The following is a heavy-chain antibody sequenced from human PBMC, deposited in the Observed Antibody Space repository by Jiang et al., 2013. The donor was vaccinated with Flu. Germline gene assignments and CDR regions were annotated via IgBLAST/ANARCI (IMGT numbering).Heavy chain of an antibody. V-gene: IGHV6-1*01. CDR2: TYYRSKWYN. J-gene: IGHJ2*01. CDR1: GDGISTNSAA. D-gene: IGHD3-10*01. Sequence: QTLSLTCSISGDGISTNSAAWNWIRQSPSRGLEWLGRTYYRSKWYNDYAESVKSRITIKPDTSKNQISLQLNSVTPEDTAVYSCARGGESWTSRWYFDLWGRGTLVTVAS. CDR3: ARGGESWTSRWYFDL.